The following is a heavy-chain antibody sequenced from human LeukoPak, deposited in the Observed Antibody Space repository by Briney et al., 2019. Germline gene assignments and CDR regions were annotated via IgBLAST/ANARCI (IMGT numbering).Heavy chain of an antibody. J-gene: IGHJ3*02. V-gene: IGHV1-2*02. CDR1: GYTFTSYY. CDR3: ARVVGYGYNINDDAFNI. Sequence: ASVKVSCKASGYTFTSYYMHWVRQAPGQGLEWMGWINPNSGDANYAQKFQGRVTMTRDMSISAAYMELSRLRSDDTAVYYCARVVGYGYNINDDAFNIWGQGTMVTVSS. D-gene: IGHD5-24*01. CDR2: INPNSGDA.